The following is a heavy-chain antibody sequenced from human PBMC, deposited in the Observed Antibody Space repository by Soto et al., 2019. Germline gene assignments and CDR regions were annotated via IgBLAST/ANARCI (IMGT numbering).Heavy chain of an antibody. J-gene: IGHJ4*02. V-gene: IGHV3-7*03. CDR1: GFTFSSSY. Sequence: EVQLVESGGGLVKPGGSLRLSCAASGFTFSSSYMTWVRQAPGEGLEWVANIKQDGSEKNYVDSVRGRFTISRDNVKNSVFLQMNDLRVDDTAVYYCASRRAGNDFWGRGALVTVSS. CDR2: IKQDGSEK. CDR3: ASRRAGNDF.